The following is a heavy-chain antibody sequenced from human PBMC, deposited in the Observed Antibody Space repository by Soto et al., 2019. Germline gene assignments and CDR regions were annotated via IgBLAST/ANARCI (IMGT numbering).Heavy chain of an antibody. CDR1: GDSINTYY. CDR3: ARAHDFWGGRQQPIDS. CDR2: IYSGGST. J-gene: IGHJ4*02. D-gene: IGHD3-3*01. V-gene: IGHV4-4*07. Sequence: SETLSLTCTVSGDSINTYYWSWIRQPAGKGLEWIGRIYSGGSTNYNPSLKSRVTMSVDTSKNQFSLKLTSVAAADTAVYYCARAHDFWGGRQQPIDSWGQGTLVTVSS.